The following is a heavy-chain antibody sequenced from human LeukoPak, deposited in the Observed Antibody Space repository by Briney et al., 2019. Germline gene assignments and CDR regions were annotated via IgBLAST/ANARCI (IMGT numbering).Heavy chain of an antibody. CDR3: GRDALVGYFSYYYMDV. Sequence: SETLCLSCTVSGGSISSHDWTWIRQSPVKGLEWIGAISDSGGTSYNPSLKSRVTISIDTSKNQFSLKLSSVTAADTAVYYCGRDALVGYFSYYYMDVWGKGTTVTVSS. V-gene: IGHV4-59*11. J-gene: IGHJ6*03. CDR1: GGSISSHD. CDR2: ISDSGGT. D-gene: IGHD2-15*01.